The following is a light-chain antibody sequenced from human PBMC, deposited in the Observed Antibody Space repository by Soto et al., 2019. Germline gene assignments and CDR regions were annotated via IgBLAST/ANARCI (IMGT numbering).Light chain of an antibody. CDR1: QSVSRA. Sequence: DIVLTQSPATLSVSPGESATLSCRASQSVSRALAWYQHVPGQAPRLLIYDSSTRATGVPARFSGSGSGTPFTLTISSLQSEDFAVYYCQQYNSWPPRYTFGQGTKLQI. V-gene: IGKV3-15*01. CDR3: QQYNSWPPRYT. CDR2: DSS. J-gene: IGKJ2*01.